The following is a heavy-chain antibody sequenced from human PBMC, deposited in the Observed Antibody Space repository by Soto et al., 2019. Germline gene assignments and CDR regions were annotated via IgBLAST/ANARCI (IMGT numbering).Heavy chain of an antibody. Sequence: QVQLQESGPGLVKPSETLSLTSTVSGGSVSSGSYYWSWIRQPPGKGLEWIGYIYYSGSTKYNPSLKSRVTISVDTSKNQFSLKLSSVTAAVTAVYYCAMSYGESGLYYYAMDVWGQGTTVTVSS. D-gene: IGHD4-17*01. V-gene: IGHV4-61*01. CDR1: GGSVSSGSYY. CDR3: AMSYGESGLYYYAMDV. CDR2: IYYSGST. J-gene: IGHJ6*02.